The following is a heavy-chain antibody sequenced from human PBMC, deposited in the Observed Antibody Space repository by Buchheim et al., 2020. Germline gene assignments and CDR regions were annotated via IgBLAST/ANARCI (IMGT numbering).Heavy chain of an antibody. V-gene: IGHV3-30*18. J-gene: IGHJ6*02. Sequence: QVQLVESGGGVVQPGRSLRLSCAASGFTFSSYGMHWVRQAPGKGLEWVAVISYDGSNKYYADSVKGRFTISSDNSKHTLYLQMNSLRAEDTAVYYCAKVRGSGSYYYNMDVWGQGTT. CDR3: AKVRGSGSYYYNMDV. D-gene: IGHD3-10*01. CDR1: GFTFSSYG. CDR2: ISYDGSNK.